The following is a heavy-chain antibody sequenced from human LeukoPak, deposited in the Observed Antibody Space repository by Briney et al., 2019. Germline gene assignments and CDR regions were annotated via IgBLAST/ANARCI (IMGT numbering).Heavy chain of an antibody. V-gene: IGHV4-39*07. CDR1: GGSISSSSYY. CDR3: ARGASCSSTSCYSRSDY. J-gene: IGHJ4*02. CDR2: IYYSGST. D-gene: IGHD2-2*01. Sequence: PSETLSLTCTVSGGSISSSSYYWGWIRQPPGKGLEWIGSIYYSGSTYYNPSLKSRVTISVDTSKNQFSLKLSSVTAADTAVYYCARGASCSSTSCYSRSDYWGQGTLVTVSS.